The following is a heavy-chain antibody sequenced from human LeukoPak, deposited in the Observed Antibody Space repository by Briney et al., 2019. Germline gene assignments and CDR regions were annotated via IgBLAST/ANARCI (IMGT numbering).Heavy chain of an antibody. CDR2: ISGSGGST. J-gene: IGHJ4*02. V-gene: IGHV3-23*01. Sequence: GGSLRLSCAASGFTFSSYAMTWVRQAPGKGLEWVSAISGSGGSTYYADSVKGRFTISRDNSKNTLYLQMNSLRVEDTAVYYCAKEGKTRNWNYFQAKPVYWGQGTLVTVSS. CDR1: GFTFSSYA. D-gene: IGHD1-7*01. CDR3: AKEGKTRNWNYFQAKPVY.